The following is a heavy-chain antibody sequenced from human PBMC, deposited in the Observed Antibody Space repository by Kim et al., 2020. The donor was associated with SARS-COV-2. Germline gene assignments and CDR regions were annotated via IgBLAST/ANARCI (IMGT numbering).Heavy chain of an antibody. CDR3: TTVHSSLRYFDWLLPIQSPFDAFDI. V-gene: IGHV3-15*01. CDR2: IKSKTDGGTT. CDR1: GFTFSNAW. Sequence: GGSLRLSCAASGFTFSNAWMSWVRQAPGKGLEWVGRIKSKTDGGTTDYAAPVKGRFTISRDDSKNTLYLQMNSLKTEDTAVYYCTTVHSSLRYFDWLLPIQSPFDAFDIWGQGTMVTVSS. D-gene: IGHD3-9*01. J-gene: IGHJ3*02.